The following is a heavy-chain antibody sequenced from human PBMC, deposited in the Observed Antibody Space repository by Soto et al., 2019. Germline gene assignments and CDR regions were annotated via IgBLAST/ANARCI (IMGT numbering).Heavy chain of an antibody. CDR2: INAGNGNT. J-gene: IGHJ6*03. Sequence: ASVKVSCKASGYTFTSYAMHWVRQAPGQRLEWMGWINAGNGNTKYSQKFQGRVTITRDTSASTAYMELSSLRSEDTAVYYCARAVAGTFYYYYYMDVWGKGTTVTVSS. CDR3: ARAVAGTFYYYYYMDV. D-gene: IGHD6-19*01. CDR1: GYTFTSYA. V-gene: IGHV1-3*01.